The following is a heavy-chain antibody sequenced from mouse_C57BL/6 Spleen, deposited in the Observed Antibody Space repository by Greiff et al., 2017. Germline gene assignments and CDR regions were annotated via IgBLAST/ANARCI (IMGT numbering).Heavy chain of an antibody. CDR1: GYTFTSYT. J-gene: IGHJ4*01. Sequence: QVQLQHSGAELARPGASVKMSCKASGYTFTSYTMHWVKQRPGQGLEWIGYINPSSGYTKYNQKFKDKATLTADKSSSTAYMQLSSLTSEDSAVYYCAKGLVYGSEGYAMDYWGQGTSVTVSS. V-gene: IGHV1-4*01. CDR2: INPSSGYT. D-gene: IGHD1-1*01. CDR3: AKGLVYGSEGYAMDY.